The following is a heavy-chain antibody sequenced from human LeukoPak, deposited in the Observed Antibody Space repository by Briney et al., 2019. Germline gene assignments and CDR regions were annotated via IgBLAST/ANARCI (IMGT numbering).Heavy chain of an antibody. CDR1: GGSISSSNSY. CDR3: ARQTGSGLFILP. CDR2: IYYSGNT. Sequence: PSETLSLTCTVSGGSISSSNSYWGWIRQPPGKGLEWIGSIYYSGNTYYNASLKSQVSISIDTSKNQFSLKLTSVTAADTAVYYCARQTGSGLFILPGGQGTLVTVSS. J-gene: IGHJ4*02. V-gene: IGHV4-39*01. D-gene: IGHD3/OR15-3a*01.